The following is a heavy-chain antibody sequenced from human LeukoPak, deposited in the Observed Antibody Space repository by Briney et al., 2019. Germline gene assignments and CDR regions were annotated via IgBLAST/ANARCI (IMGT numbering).Heavy chain of an antibody. J-gene: IGHJ3*02. CDR1: AFTVSSNY. CDR2: IYSGSST. CDR3: ARSGIAAAGTPDAFDI. D-gene: IGHD6-13*01. V-gene: IGHV3-53*01. Sequence: GGSLRLSYAASAFTVSSNYMSWVRQAPGKGLGWVSFIYSGSSTYYADSVKGRFTISRDNSKITLYLQMNSLRAEDTAVYYCARSGIAAAGTPDAFDIWGQGTMVTVSS.